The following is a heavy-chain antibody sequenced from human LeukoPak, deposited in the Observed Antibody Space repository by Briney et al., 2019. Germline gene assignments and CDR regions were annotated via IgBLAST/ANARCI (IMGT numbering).Heavy chain of an antibody. CDR2: INPNSGGT. J-gene: IGHJ4*02. D-gene: IGHD3-3*01. CDR1: GYTFTGYY. Sequence: ASVKVSCKASGYTFTGYYMHWVRQAPGQGLEWMGWINPNSGGTNYAQKLQGRVTMTRDTSISTAYMELSRLRSDDTAVYYCARGNWIWSGYYSDYWGQGTLVTVSS. V-gene: IGHV1-2*02. CDR3: ARGNWIWSGYYSDY.